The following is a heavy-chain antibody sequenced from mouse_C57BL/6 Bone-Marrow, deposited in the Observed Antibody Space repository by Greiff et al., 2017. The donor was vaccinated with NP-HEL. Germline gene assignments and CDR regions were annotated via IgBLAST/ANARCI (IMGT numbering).Heavy chain of an antibody. CDR3: ARYYYGSRGWYFDD. V-gene: IGHV1-72*01. CDR1: GYTFTSYW. CDR2: IDPNSGGT. D-gene: IGHD1-1*01. Sequence: QVQLQQPGADLVKPGASVKLSCKASGYTFTSYWMHWVKQRPGRGLEWIGRIDPNSGGTKFNEKFKTKATLTVDKPSSTAYMQRSSLTSEDSAVYNCARYYYGSRGWYFDDWGTGTTVTVSS. J-gene: IGHJ1*03.